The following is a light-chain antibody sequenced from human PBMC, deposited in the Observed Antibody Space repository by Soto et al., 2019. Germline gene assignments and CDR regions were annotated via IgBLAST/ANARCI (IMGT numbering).Light chain of an antibody. CDR3: SSYTSSSTLYV. J-gene: IGLJ1*01. CDR2: EVS. CDR1: SSDIGGYNY. V-gene: IGLV2-14*01. Sequence: QSVLTQPASVSGSPGQSITISCAGTSSDIGGYNYVPWYQQHPGKAPKVMIYEVSNRPSGVSNRFSGSKSGNTASLTISGLQAEDEADYYCSSYTSSSTLYVFGSGTKLTVL.